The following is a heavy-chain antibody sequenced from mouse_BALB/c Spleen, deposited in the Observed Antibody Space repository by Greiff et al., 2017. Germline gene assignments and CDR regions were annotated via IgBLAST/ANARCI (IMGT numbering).Heavy chain of an antibody. CDR2: INPYYGST. J-gene: IGHJ4*01. V-gene: IGHV14-3*02. D-gene: IGHD2-4*01. CDR3: ATYDYDNYAMDY. Sequence: VQLKQSGAELVKPGASVKLSCTASGFNIKDTYMHWVKQRPEQGLEWIGNINPYYGSTSYNLKFKGKATLTVDKSSSTAYMQLNSLTSEDSAVYYCATYDYDNYAMDYWGQGTSVTVSS. CDR1: GFNIKDTY.